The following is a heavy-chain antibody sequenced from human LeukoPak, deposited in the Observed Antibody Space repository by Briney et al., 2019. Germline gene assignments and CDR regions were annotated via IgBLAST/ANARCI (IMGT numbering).Heavy chain of an antibody. CDR2: IYDSGST. V-gene: IGHV4-30-2*03. CDR1: GDSISSDNYS. Sequence: SQTLSLTCAVSGDSISSDNYSWSWIRQPPGKGLEWIGSIYDSGSTYYNPSLKSRVTISVDTSKDQFSLKLNSVTAADTAVYYCARHYGPWGQGTLVTVSS. CDR3: ARHYGP. J-gene: IGHJ5*02. D-gene: IGHD3-10*01.